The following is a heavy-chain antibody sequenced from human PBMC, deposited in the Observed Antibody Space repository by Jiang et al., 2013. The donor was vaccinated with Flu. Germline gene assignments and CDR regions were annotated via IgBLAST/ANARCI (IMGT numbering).Heavy chain of an antibody. D-gene: IGHD4-17*01. CDR2: IHSGGGT. Sequence: VQLLESGGGLIQPGGSLRLSCAASGFTVSSNYISWVRQAPGKGLEWVSVIHSGGGTYYADSVKGRFTLSRDNSKNTLYLQMNSLRAEDTAVYYCARNYGTSNWGTFDVWGQGTMVTVSS. V-gene: IGHV3-53*01. CDR3: ARNYGTSNWGTFDV. J-gene: IGHJ3*01. CDR1: GFTVSSNY.